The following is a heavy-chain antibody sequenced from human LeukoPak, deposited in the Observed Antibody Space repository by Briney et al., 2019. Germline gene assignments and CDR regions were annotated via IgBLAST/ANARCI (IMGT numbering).Heavy chain of an antibody. V-gene: IGHV3-53*01. J-gene: IGHJ4*02. Sequence: GGSLRLSCAASGFTFNSYAMSWVRQAPGKGLEWVSVLYSGGSTYYADSVKGRFTISRDNSKNTLYLQMNSLRAEDTAVYYCARERDTSGYYLRYWGQGTLVTVSS. CDR2: LYSGGST. D-gene: IGHD3-22*01. CDR3: ARERDTSGYYLRY. CDR1: GFTFNSYA.